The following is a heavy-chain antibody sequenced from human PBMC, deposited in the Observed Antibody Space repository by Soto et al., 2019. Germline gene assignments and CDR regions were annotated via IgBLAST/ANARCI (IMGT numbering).Heavy chain of an antibody. D-gene: IGHD4-17*01. V-gene: IGHV4-30-4*01. J-gene: IGHJ6*02. Sequence: SETLSLTCTVSGGSISSGDYYWSWIRQPPGKGLEWIGYIYYSGGTYYNPSLKSRVTISVDTSKNQFSLKLSSVTAADTAVYYCARELRGYYYGMDVWGQGTTVTVSS. CDR2: IYYSGGT. CDR1: GGSISSGDYY. CDR3: ARELRGYYYGMDV.